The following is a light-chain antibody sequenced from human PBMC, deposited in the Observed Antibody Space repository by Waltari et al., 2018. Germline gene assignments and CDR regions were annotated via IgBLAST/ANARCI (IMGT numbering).Light chain of an antibody. CDR1: QTPVHSDGNTY. Sequence: DVVLTKSPLSLPVTLGQPASTPSKTSQTPVHSDGNTYLAWFHQRPGQSPRRLIYKVSNRESGVPDRFSASGSGTDFTLKISRVEAEDVGVYYCMQGTHWPLTFGGGTKVEMK. CDR2: KVS. V-gene: IGKV2-30*02. CDR3: MQGTHWPLT. J-gene: IGKJ4*01.